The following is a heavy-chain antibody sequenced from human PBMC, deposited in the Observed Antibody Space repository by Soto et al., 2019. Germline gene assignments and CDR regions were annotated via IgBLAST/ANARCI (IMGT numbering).Heavy chain of an antibody. V-gene: IGHV1-18*01. CDR2: SSFSNGNA. CDR3: ARDYCRDRLLYGPDY. J-gene: IGHJ4*02. CDR1: GYNLNTFG. Sequence: QVQLVQSGVEVKKPGASVRVSCKASGYNLNTFGISWVRQAPGQGLEWMGWSSFSNGNAMYAQKFQDRVSMTTDKSTSTAYMELRRLTSVDAAVYYCARDYCRDRLLYGPDYWGQGTLVTVSS. D-gene: IGHD2-15*01.